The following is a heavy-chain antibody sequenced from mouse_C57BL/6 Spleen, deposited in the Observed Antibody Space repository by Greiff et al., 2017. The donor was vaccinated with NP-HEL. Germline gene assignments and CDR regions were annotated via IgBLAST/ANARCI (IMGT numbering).Heavy chain of an antibody. J-gene: IGHJ3*01. CDR1: GFTFSDYY. V-gene: IGHV5-16*01. Sequence: EVKLMESEGGLVQPGSSMKLSCTASGFTFSDYYMAWVRQVPERGLEWVANINYDGSSTYYLDSLKSRFIISRDNAKNILYLQMSSLKSEDPATYYCARGGLRGGDWFAYWGQGTLVTVSA. CDR2: INYDGSST. D-gene: IGHD3-1*01. CDR3: ARGGLRGGDWFAY.